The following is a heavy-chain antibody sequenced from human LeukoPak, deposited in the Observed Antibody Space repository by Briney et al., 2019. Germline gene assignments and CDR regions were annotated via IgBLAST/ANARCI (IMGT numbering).Heavy chain of an antibody. D-gene: IGHD6-19*01. J-gene: IGHJ6*02. CDR1: GGTFSSYA. V-gene: IGHV1-69*04. CDR3: ARDRSSGGPYYYYGMDV. CDR2: IIPIFGIA. Sequence: SVKVSCKASGGTFSSYAISWVRQAPGQGLEWMGRIIPIFGIANYAQKFQGRVTITADKSTSTAYMGLSSLRSEDTAVYYCARDRSSGGPYYYYGMDVWGQGTTVTVSS.